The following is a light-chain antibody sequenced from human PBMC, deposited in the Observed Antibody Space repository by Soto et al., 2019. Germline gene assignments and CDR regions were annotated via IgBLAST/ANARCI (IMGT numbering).Light chain of an antibody. J-gene: IGKJ4*01. CDR1: QSVSSD. V-gene: IGKV3-15*01. CDR2: GAS. CDR3: QQYKNWPPLT. Sequence: ELVMTQSPATPSVSPGDRASFSCRASQSVSSDLAWYPPKPCQAPRLIIYGASTRATGIPARFSGSGSGTEFTPTISSLQSQDFAVYDCQQYKNWPPLTFGGGTKVEIK.